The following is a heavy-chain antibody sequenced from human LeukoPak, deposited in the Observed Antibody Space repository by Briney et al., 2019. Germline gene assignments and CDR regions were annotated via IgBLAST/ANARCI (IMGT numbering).Heavy chain of an antibody. CDR3: ARGQSTPYSSSSYYFDY. J-gene: IGHJ4*02. CDR1: GFTFSSYW. CDR2: IKQDGSEK. D-gene: IGHD6-6*01. V-gene: IGHV3-7*01. Sequence: PGGSLRLSCAASGFTFSSYWMSWVRQAPGKGLEWVANIKQDGSEKYYVDSVKGRFTISRDNAKNSLNLQMNSLRAEDTAVYYCARGQSTPYSSSSYYFDYWGQGTLVTVSS.